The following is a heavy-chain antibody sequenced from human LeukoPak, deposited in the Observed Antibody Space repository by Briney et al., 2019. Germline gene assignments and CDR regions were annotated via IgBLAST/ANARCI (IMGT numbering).Heavy chain of an antibody. CDR1: GYTFTGYY. D-gene: IGHD1-26*01. CDR3: ARDLTVYSGSYDY. J-gene: IGHJ4*02. CDR2: INPNSGGT. Sequence: GASVKISCKASGYTFTGYYMDWVRQAPGQGLEWMGRINPNSGGTNFAQKFQGRVTMTRDTSISTAYMELTSLTSDDTAVYYCARDLTVYSGSYDYWGQGTLVTVSS. V-gene: IGHV1-2*02.